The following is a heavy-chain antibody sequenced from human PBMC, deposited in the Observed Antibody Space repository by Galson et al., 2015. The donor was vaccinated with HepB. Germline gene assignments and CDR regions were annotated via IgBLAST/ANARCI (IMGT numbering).Heavy chain of an antibody. D-gene: IGHD2-2*03. CDR3: ARDLDISVSDAFHI. J-gene: IGHJ3*02. CDR2: ISGSGNSI. Sequence: SLRLSCAAPGFTFSDYYLLWTRQAPGKGLEWVSYISGSGNSIYYAASVKGRFTISRDNAENSLYLQMNSLRADDAAVYYCARDLDISVSDAFHIWGQGTMVTVSS. V-gene: IGHV3-11*01. CDR1: GFTFSDYY.